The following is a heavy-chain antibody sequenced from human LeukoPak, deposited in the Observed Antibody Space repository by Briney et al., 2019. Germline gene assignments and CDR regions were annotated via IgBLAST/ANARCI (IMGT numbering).Heavy chain of an antibody. CDR3: ARDHVYGGADY. J-gene: IGHJ4*02. V-gene: IGHV3-43*02. CDR1: GFTFHNYA. Sequence: GGSLRLSCAASGFTFHNYAIHWGRQAPGKGREWVSLTSGDGITTYFADSVKGRFTISRDNSKSSLLLQMNSLRTEDTALYYCARDHVYGGADYWGQGTLVTVSS. CDR2: TSGDGITT. D-gene: IGHD5/OR15-5a*01.